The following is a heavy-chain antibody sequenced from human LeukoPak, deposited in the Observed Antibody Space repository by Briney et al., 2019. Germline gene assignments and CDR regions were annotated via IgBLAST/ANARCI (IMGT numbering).Heavy chain of an antibody. D-gene: IGHD5-24*01. CDR1: GFTFSSYA. V-gene: IGHV3-30-3*01. CDR3: VVRDGYNFDY. CDR2: ISYDGSNK. J-gene: IGHJ4*02. Sequence: GRSLRLSCAASGFTFSSYAMHWVRQAPGKGLEWVAVISYDGSNKYYADSVKGRFTISRDNSKNTLYLQMNSLRAEDTAVYYCVVRDGYNFDYWGQGTLVTVSS.